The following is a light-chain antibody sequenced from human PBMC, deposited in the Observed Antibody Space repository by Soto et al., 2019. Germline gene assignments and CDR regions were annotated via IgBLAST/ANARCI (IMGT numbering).Light chain of an antibody. V-gene: IGLV2-14*03. Sequence: QSALAQPASVSGSPGQSITISCTGTSHDSGNGYDSVSWYQQHPGKAPKLIIYDVVNRPSGVSSRFSGSKSGNTASLTISGLQAEDEADYYCCSYTTNIAPYVFGTGTKLTVL. CDR1: SHDSGNGYDS. J-gene: IGLJ1*01. CDR2: DVV. CDR3: CSYTTNIAPYV.